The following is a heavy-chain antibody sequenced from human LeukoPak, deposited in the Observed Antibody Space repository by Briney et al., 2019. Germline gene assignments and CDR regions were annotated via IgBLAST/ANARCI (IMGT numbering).Heavy chain of an antibody. V-gene: IGHV4-30-2*01. CDR1: GGSISSGGYY. CDR3: ARDSWYYDSSGHLIPLYYYYGMDV. D-gene: IGHD3-22*01. CDR2: IYHSGST. J-gene: IGHJ6*02. Sequence: PSQTLSLTCTVSGGSISSGGYYWSWIRQPPGKGLEWIGYIYHSGSTYYNPSLKSRVTISVDRSKNQSSLKLSSVTAADTAVYYCARDSWYYDSSGHLIPLYYYYGMDVWGQGTTVTVSS.